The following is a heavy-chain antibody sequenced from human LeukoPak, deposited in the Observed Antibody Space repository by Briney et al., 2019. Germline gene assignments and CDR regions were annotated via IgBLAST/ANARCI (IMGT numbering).Heavy chain of an antibody. CDR1: GFTFSSYA. CDR3: AKHYDISGYYPY. CDR2: ISGSGGST. Sequence: GGSLRLSRAASGFTFSSYAMSWVRQAPGKGLEWVSAISGSGGSTYYADSVKGRFTISRDNSKNTLFLQMSSLRADDTAIYYCAKHYDISGYYPYWGQGTLVTVSS. J-gene: IGHJ4*02. D-gene: IGHD3-22*01. V-gene: IGHV3-23*01.